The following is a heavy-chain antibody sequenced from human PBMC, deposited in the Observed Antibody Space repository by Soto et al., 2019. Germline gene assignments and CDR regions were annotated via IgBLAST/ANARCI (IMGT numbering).Heavy chain of an antibody. CDR2: IYPCDSDT. CDR3: ARLLSAADPGFDY. D-gene: IGHD6-13*01. Sequence: PGESLKIPCKGSGYSFTSYWIGLVRQMPGKGLEWMGIIYPCDSDTRNRPSFRGEVTISADKSISTAFLQWSSLKASDAAMYYCARLLSAADPGFDYWGQGTLVTVSS. J-gene: IGHJ4*02. V-gene: IGHV5-51*01. CDR1: GYSFTSYW.